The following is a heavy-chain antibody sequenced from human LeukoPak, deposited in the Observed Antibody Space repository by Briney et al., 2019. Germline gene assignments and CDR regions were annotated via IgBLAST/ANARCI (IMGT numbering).Heavy chain of an antibody. CDR2: INPSGGST. CDR3: ARAIEMATIAAY. V-gene: IGHV1-46*01. Sequence: ASVKVSCKASGYTFTSYYMHWVRQAPGQGLEWMGIINPSGGSTSYAQKFQGRVTMTRDMSTSTVYMELSSLRSEDTAVYYCARAIEMATIAAYWGQGTLVTVSS. CDR1: GYTFTSYY. J-gene: IGHJ4*02. D-gene: IGHD5-24*01.